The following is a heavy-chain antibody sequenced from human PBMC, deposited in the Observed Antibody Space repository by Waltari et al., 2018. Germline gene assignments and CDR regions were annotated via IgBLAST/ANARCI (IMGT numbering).Heavy chain of an antibody. J-gene: IGHJ4*02. CDR3: AKDYGGSYLITLFDY. D-gene: IGHD1-26*01. CDR1: GSTFRTYA. Sequence: EVQLLESGGGLVQPGGPLSPSCAPSGSTFRTYAMSWLGRAQGKGLEWVSAISGSGGSTYYADSVKGRFTISRDNSKNTLYLQMNSLRAEDTAVYYCAKDYGGSYLITLFDYWGQGTLVTVSS. CDR2: ISGSGGST. V-gene: IGHV3-23*01.